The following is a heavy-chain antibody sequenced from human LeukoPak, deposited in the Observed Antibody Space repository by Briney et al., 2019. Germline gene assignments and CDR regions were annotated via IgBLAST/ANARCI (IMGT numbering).Heavy chain of an antibody. CDR3: ARAGDLRPPYYYYGMDV. Sequence: PGGSLRLSCAASGFTFSSYWMSWVCQAPGKGLEWVANIKQDGSEKYYVDSVKGRFTISRDNAKNSLYLQMNSLRAEDTAVYYCARAGDLRPPYYYYGMDVWGQGTTVTVSS. CDR2: IKQDGSEK. V-gene: IGHV3-7*01. J-gene: IGHJ6*02. CDR1: GFTFSSYW. D-gene: IGHD3-16*01.